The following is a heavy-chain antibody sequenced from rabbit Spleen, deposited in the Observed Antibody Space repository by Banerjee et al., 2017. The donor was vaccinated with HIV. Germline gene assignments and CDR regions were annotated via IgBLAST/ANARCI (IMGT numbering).Heavy chain of an antibody. CDR2: IAGSGSGFT. CDR1: GFSFSSGDY. Sequence: QEQLVESGGGLVKPEGSLTLTCKASGFSFSSGDYICWVRQAPGKGLEWISCIAGSGSGFTYSATWATGRFTISKTSSTTVTLQMTSLTVADTATYFCARDTGTSFSSYGMDLWGQGTLVTVS. V-gene: IGHV1S45*01. J-gene: IGHJ6*01. CDR3: ARDTGTSFSSYGMDL. D-gene: IGHD7-1*01.